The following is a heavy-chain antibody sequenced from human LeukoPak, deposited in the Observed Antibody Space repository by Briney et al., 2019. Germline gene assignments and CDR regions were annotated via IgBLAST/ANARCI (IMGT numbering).Heavy chain of an antibody. V-gene: IGHV4-39*01. CDR1: GGSISSSSYY. Sequence: SETLSLTCTVSGGSISSSSYYWGWIRQPPGKGLEWIGSIYYSGSTYYNPSLKSRVTISVGTSKNQFSLKLSSVTAADTAVYYCARHPGYSYGFFDYWGQGTLVTVSS. CDR3: ARHPGYSYGFFDY. CDR2: IYYSGST. D-gene: IGHD5-18*01. J-gene: IGHJ4*02.